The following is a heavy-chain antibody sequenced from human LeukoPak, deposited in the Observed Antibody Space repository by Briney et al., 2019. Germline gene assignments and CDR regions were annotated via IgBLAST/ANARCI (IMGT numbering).Heavy chain of an antibody. V-gene: IGHV1-46*01. CDR1: GYTFTSYY. Sequence: GASVTVSCKASGYTFTSYYMHWVRQAPGQGLEWMGIINPSGGSTSYAQKFQGRVTMTRDMSTSTVYMELSSLRSEDTDVYYCASGGQLVNSWFDPWGQGTLVTVSS. CDR2: INPSGGST. D-gene: IGHD6-13*01. CDR3: ASGGQLVNSWFDP. J-gene: IGHJ5*02.